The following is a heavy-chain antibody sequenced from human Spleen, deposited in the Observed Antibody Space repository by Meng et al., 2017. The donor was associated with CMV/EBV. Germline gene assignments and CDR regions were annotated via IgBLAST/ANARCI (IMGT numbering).Heavy chain of an antibody. J-gene: IGHJ4*02. V-gene: IGHV3-7*01. CDR2: IKQDGSEK. CDR1: GFTFSRYW. D-gene: IGHD6-6*01. CDR3: ARESSSRYYFDY. Sequence: GESLKISCAASGFTFSRYWMNWVRQAPGKGLEWVANIKQDGSEKYYVDSVKGRFTISRDNAKNSLYLQMNSLRAEDTAVYYCARESSSRYYFDYWGQGTLVTVSS.